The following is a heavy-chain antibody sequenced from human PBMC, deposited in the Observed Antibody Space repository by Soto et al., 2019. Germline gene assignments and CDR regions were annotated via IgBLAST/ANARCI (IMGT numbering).Heavy chain of an antibody. D-gene: IGHD3-3*01. V-gene: IGHV3-30-3*01. J-gene: IGHJ4*02. CDR3: ARDRSGGYTGY. CDR2: ISYDGSNK. Sequence: QVQLVESGGGVAQPGRSLRLSCAAFGFTFSSYAMHWVRQAPGKGLEWVAVISYDGSNKYYADSVKGRFTISRDNSKNTLYLQMNSLRAEDTAVYYCARDRSGGYTGYWGQGTLVTVSS. CDR1: GFTFSSYA.